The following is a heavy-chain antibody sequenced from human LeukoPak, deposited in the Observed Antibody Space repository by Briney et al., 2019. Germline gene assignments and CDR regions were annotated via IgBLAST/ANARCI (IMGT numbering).Heavy chain of an antibody. Sequence: PGGSLRLSCAVSGFTFSSYAFHWVRQTPGKGLEWVSVIYRGGNTYYADSVKGRFTISRDNSKNTLFLQMNSLRTEDTAVYYCAGQYTSRWNGDYWGQGTLVTVSS. J-gene: IGHJ4*02. CDR3: AGQYTSRWNGDY. CDR2: IYRGGNT. D-gene: IGHD6-13*01. V-gene: IGHV3-53*01. CDR1: GFTFSSYA.